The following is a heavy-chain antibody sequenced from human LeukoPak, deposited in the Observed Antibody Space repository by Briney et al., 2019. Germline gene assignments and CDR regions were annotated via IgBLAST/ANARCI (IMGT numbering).Heavy chain of an antibody. J-gene: IGHJ4*02. Sequence: ASVKVSCKASGGTFSSYAISWVRQAPGQGLEWMGWINPNSGGTNYAQKFQGRVTMTRDTSISTAYMELSRLRSDDTAVYYCARDDGSYDYWGQGTLVTVSS. CDR3: ARDDGSYDY. V-gene: IGHV1-2*02. CDR1: GGTFSSYA. D-gene: IGHD1-26*01. CDR2: INPNSGGT.